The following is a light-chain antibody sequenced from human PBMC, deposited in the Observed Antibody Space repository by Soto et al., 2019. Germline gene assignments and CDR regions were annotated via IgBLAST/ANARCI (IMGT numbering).Light chain of an antibody. CDR1: QRLLYRSNNKNY. J-gene: IGKJ1*01. CDR2: WAS. CDR3: QQYYNPSWT. Sequence: DTVMSQSPASLAVSLGGRATINCKSSQRLLYRSNNKNYLAWYQHKAGQPPKLLIYWASTRDSGVPDRFSGSGSGTDFTLSINNVQAEDVAVYYCQQYYNPSWTLGQGTKVEI. V-gene: IGKV4-1*01.